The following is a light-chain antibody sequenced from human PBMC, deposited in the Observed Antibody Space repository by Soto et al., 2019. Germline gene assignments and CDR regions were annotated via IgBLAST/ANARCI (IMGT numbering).Light chain of an antibody. CDR1: GSNIGAGFD. V-gene: IGLV1-40*01. CDR2: GNT. J-gene: IGLJ2*01. CDR3: QSYDTGLSGPGV. Sequence: QPVLTQPPSLSGAPGQNIIISCTGGGSNIGAGFDVHWYQQLPGTAPKLLIYGNTNRPSGVPDRFSGSKSGTSASLVITGLHADEEADYYCQSYDTGLSGPGVFGGGTKLTVL.